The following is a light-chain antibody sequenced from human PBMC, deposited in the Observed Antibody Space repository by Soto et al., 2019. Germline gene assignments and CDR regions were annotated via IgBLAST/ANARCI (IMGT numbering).Light chain of an antibody. V-gene: IGKV3D-15*01. J-gene: IGKJ3*01. CDR2: GAS. CDR1: QSIRTN. Sequence: EIVMTQSPVTLSVSPGERATLSCRASQSIRTNLAWYQQRPGQAPRLLIYGASRRTTGVPARFSGSGSGTDFTLTISSLQSEDFAIYYCQQYDNWPRNFGPGTKVDVK. CDR3: QQYDNWPRN.